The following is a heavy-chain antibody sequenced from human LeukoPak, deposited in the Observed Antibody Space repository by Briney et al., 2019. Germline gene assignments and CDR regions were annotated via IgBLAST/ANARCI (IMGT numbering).Heavy chain of an antibody. CDR2: IKSKADDGTT. CDR1: GFTFSNAW. J-gene: IGHJ4*02. D-gene: IGHD6-13*01. Sequence: PGGSLRLSCAASGFTFSNAWLSWVRQAPGKGLEWVGRIKSKADDGTTDYAAPVKGRFTISRDDSKNTLYLQMNSLKTEDTAVYYCTTIAAAGHFDYWGQGTLVTVSS. CDR3: TTIAAAGHFDY. V-gene: IGHV3-15*01.